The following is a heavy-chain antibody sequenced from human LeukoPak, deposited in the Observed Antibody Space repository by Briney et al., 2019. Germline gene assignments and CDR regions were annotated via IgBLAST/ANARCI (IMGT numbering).Heavy chain of an antibody. V-gene: IGHV4-39*01. J-gene: IGHJ4*02. CDR2: IYYSGST. CDR3: ARLCCSSTSCFDY. D-gene: IGHD2-2*01. CDR1: GGSISSSSYY. Sequence: SETLSLTCTVSGGSISSSSYYWGWIRQPPGKGLEWIGSIYYSGSTYYNPSLESRVTISVDTSKNQFSLKLSSVTAADTAVYYCARLCCSSTSCFDYWGQGTLVTVSS.